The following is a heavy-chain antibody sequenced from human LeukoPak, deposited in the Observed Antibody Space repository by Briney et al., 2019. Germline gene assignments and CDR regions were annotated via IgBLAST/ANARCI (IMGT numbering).Heavy chain of an antibody. CDR1: GFSYSRYW. J-gene: IGHJ1*01. CDR2: IKQEGREK. V-gene: IGHV3-7*01. CDR3: ASPYYYDSSGYLGLQYFQH. D-gene: IGHD3-22*01. Sequence: GGSLRLPCAASGFSYSRYWMTWVRQAPGKGLEWVANIKQEGREKYYVDSVKGRFTFSRDNAKNSLYLQMNSLRAEDTAVYYCASPYYYDSSGYLGLQYFQHWGQGTPVTVSS.